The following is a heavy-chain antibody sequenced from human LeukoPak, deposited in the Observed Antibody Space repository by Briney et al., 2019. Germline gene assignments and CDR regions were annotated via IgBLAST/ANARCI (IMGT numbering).Heavy chain of an antibody. D-gene: IGHD3-22*01. CDR1: GITFSSYS. J-gene: IGHJ4*02. Sequence: GGSLRLSCAASGITFSSYSMNWGRQAPGKGLEWVSSISSSSSYIYYADSVKGRFTISRDNAKNSLYLQMNSLRAEDTAVYYCARDTYYYDSSGYYVYYFDYWGQGTLVTVSS. CDR3: ARDTYYYDSSGYYVYYFDY. CDR2: ISSSSSYI. V-gene: IGHV3-21*01.